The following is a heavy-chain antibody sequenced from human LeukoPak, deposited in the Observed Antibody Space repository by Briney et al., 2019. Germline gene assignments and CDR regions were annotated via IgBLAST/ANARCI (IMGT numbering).Heavy chain of an antibody. CDR2: ISYDGSNK. Sequence: PGGSLRLSCAASGFTISSYAVHWVRQAPGKGLAWVAVISYDGSNKYYADSVKGRFTISRDNSKNTLYLQMNSLRAEDTAVYYCASGVYGSGSYFDYYYGMDVWGQGTTVTVSS. CDR1: GFTISSYA. D-gene: IGHD3-10*01. CDR3: ASGVYGSGSYFDYYYGMDV. V-gene: IGHV3-30-3*01. J-gene: IGHJ6*02.